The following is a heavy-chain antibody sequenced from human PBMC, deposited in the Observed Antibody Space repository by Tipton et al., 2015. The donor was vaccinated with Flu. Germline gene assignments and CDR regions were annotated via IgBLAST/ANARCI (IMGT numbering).Heavy chain of an antibody. CDR1: GGSISSYY. Sequence: TLSLTCTVSGGSISSYYWSWIRQPAGKGLEWIGRIYTSGSTNYNPSLKSRVTMSVDTSKNQFSLKLSSVTAADTAVYYCARVIHDYYYYYMDVWGKGTTVTVSS. V-gene: IGHV4-4*07. J-gene: IGHJ6*03. CDR3: ARVIHDYYYYYMDV. D-gene: IGHD3-16*01. CDR2: IYTSGST.